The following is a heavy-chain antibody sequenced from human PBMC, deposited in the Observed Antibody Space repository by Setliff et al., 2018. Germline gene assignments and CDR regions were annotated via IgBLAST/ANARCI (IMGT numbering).Heavy chain of an antibody. D-gene: IGHD2-15*01. J-gene: IGHJ4*02. CDR3: AKMVGGSRSSGSCYFDY. CDR1: GFTFSTYA. V-gene: IGHV3-23*01. Sequence: GGSLRLSCAASGFTFSTYAMSWVRQAPGKGLEWVSVISGSGTTTYYADSVKGRFTISRDNSKNTVYLQTNSLRAEDTAIYYCAKMVGGSRSSGSCYFDYWGQGTLVTVSS. CDR2: ISGSGTTT.